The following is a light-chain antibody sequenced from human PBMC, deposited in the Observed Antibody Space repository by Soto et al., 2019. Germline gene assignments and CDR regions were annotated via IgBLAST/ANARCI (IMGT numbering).Light chain of an antibody. J-gene: IGKJ5*01. V-gene: IGKV1-12*01. CDR2: AAS. CDR3: QQANSFPIT. CDR1: QDISSW. Sequence: DIQMTQSPSSVSASVGDRVTITCRASQDISSWLAWYQQKPGKAPKLLIYAASSLQSGVPSRFSGSGSGTDFTLTISSRQPEDSATYYCQQANSFPITFGQGTRLEIK.